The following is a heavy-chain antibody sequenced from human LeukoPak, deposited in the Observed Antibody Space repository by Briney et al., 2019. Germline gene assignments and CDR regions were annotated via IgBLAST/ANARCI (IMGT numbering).Heavy chain of an antibody. CDR2: INPSGGST. D-gene: IGHD6-13*01. V-gene: IGHV1-46*01. CDR3: ARIAAAGTSIDY. Sequence: GASVKVSCKASGYTFTSYYMHWVRQAPGRGLEWMGIINPSGGSTSYAQKFQGRVTMTRDTSTSTVYMELSSLRSEDTAVCYCARIAAAGTSIDYWGQGTLVTVSS. J-gene: IGHJ4*02. CDR1: GYTFTSYY.